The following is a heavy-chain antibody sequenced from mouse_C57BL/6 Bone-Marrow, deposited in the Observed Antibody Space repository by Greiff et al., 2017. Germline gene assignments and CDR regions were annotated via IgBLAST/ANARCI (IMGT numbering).Heavy chain of an antibody. Sequence: EVKVVESGGGLVQSGRSLRLSCATSGFTFSDFYMEWVRQAPGKGLEWIAASRNKANDYTTEYSASVKGRFIVSRDTSQSILYLQMNALRAEDTAIYYCARGVYYGYGGFAYWGQGTLVTVSA. CDR2: SRNKANDYTT. J-gene: IGHJ3*01. CDR3: ARGVYYGYGGFAY. V-gene: IGHV7-1*01. CDR1: GFTFSDFY. D-gene: IGHD2-2*01.